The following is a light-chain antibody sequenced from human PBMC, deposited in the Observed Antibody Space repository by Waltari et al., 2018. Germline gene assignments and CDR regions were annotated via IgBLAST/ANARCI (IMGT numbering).Light chain of an antibody. V-gene: IGLV2-14*01. CDR3: SSYTRINTLM. CDR2: EVS. Sequence: QSALTQPASVSGSPGQSITISCTGTSNDVGFYNYVSWYQQHPGKPPKPMVYEVSYRPSGISSRFSGSKAGNTASLTISGLQADDEADYYCSSYTRINTLMFGGGTKVTVL. CDR1: SNDVGFYNY. J-gene: IGLJ3*02.